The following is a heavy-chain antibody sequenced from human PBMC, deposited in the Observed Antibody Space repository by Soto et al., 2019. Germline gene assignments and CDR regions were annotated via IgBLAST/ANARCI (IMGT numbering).Heavy chain of an antibody. CDR3: ASLCSGGSCYSDDNWFDP. J-gene: IGHJ5*02. Sequence: GGSLRLSCAASGFTFSSYSMNWVRQAPGKGLEWVSSISSSSSYIYYADSVKGRFTISRDNAKNSLYLQMNSLRAEDTAVYYCASLCSGGSCYSDDNWFDPWGQGTLVTVSS. D-gene: IGHD2-15*01. CDR2: ISSSSSYI. V-gene: IGHV3-21*01. CDR1: GFTFSSYS.